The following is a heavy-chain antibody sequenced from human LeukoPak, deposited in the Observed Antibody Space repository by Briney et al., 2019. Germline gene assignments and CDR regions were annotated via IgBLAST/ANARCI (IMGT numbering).Heavy chain of an antibody. V-gene: IGHV4-34*01. J-gene: IGHJ4*02. CDR1: GGSFSGYY. Sequence: SETLSLTCAVYGGSFSGYYWSWIRQPPGKGLEWIGEINHSGSTNYNPSLKSRVTISVDTSKNQFSLKLSSVTAADTAVYYCATSTVTTFWGAYYFDYWGQGTLVTVSS. CDR3: ATSTVTTFWGAYYFDY. CDR2: INHSGST. D-gene: IGHD4-17*01.